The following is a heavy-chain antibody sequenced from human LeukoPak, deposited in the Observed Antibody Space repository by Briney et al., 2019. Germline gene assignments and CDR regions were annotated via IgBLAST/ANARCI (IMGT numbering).Heavy chain of an antibody. D-gene: IGHD5-24*01. CDR1: GFTVSSNY. CDR3: AARDGYHSPSFDY. CDR2: IYSGSRT. Sequence: AGGSRRLSCVPSGFTVSSNYMSWVRQAPGKGLEWVSVIYSGSRTYYADSVKGRFTISRDSSKNTLYLQMNSLRAEDTAMYYCAARDGYHSPSFDYWGQGTMVTVSS. J-gene: IGHJ4*02. V-gene: IGHV3-66*01.